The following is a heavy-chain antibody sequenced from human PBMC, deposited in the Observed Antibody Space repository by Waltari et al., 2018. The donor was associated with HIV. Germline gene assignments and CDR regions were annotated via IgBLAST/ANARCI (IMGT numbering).Heavy chain of an antibody. CDR1: GYRFPTYW. V-gene: IGHV5-51*03. Sequence: EVQLVQSGAEVKKPGESLKISCKGAGYRFPTYWIDWVRQMPGKDLEWMGIIYPSDSDTRYSPSFQGQVTISADKSISTAYLQWSSLKASDTAMYYCARVASLGAFDIWGQGTMVTVSS. CDR2: IYPSDSDT. J-gene: IGHJ3*02. D-gene: IGHD7-27*01. CDR3: ARVASLGAFDI.